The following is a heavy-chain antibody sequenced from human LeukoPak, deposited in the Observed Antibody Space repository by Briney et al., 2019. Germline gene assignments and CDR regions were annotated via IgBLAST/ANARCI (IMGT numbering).Heavy chain of an antibody. CDR2: ITYSSSTI. V-gene: IGHV3-48*01. Sequence: GGSLRLSCAASGFTFSSYSMTWVRQAPGKGLERVSYITYSSSTIYYADSVKGRFTISRDNAKNSLYLQMNSLRVDDTAVYYCARDRLHYGEYEKTLDYWGQGTLVTVSS. D-gene: IGHD4-17*01. CDR1: GFTFSSYS. CDR3: ARDRLHYGEYEKTLDY. J-gene: IGHJ4*02.